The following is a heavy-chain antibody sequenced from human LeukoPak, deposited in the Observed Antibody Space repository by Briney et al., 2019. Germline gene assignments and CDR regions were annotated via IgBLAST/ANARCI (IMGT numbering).Heavy chain of an antibody. Sequence: GGSLRLSCAASGFTFSSYEMNWVRQAPGKGLEWVSYISSSGGTIYYADSVKGRFTISRDNAKNSLYLQMNSLRAEDTAVYYCASPGYYDDSSGYWYWGQGTLVTVSS. CDR2: ISSSGGTI. V-gene: IGHV3-48*03. D-gene: IGHD3-22*01. CDR1: GFTFSSYE. J-gene: IGHJ4*02. CDR3: ASPGYYDDSSGYWY.